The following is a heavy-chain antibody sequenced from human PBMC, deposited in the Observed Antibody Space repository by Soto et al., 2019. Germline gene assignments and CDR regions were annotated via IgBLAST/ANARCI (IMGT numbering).Heavy chain of an antibody. V-gene: IGHV1-18*01. CDR2: ISAYNGNT. D-gene: IGHD3-10*01. CDR1: GYSFTSYG. CDR3: ARATGFAESDG. Sequence: QVQLVQSGAEVKKPGASVKVSCKASGYSFTSYGISWVRQAPGQGLEWMGWISAYNGNTNYAQKLQGRVTMTTDTSTSTAYLRLSSRGSADTAVYSSARATGFAESDGWGERPTVTVSS. J-gene: IGHJ6*04.